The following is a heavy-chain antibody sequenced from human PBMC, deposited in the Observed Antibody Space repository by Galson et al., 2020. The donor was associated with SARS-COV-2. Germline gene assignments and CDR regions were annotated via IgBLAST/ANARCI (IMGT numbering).Heavy chain of an antibody. CDR3: ARQAVLRYFDWLLEAPSIDY. J-gene: IGHJ4*02. D-gene: IGHD3-9*01. CDR2: VFHSGTT. CDR1: GASISGSPYY. V-gene: IGHV4-39*01. Sequence: ASETLSLTCTVSGASISGSPYYWGWIRQPPGKGLEWIGNVFHSGTTYYNPSLKSRIAISVDTSKNQFSLELRSVTAADTAVYYCARQAVLRYFDWLLEAPSIDYWGQGTLVTVSS.